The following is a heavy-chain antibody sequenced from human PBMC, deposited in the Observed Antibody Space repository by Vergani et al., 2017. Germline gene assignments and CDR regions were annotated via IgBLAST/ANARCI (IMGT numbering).Heavy chain of an antibody. CDR3: ARRRGSGGFVPSSYFYGMDV. V-gene: IGHV4-38-2*01. J-gene: IGHJ6*02. CDR2: IPHSGDT. CDR1: DSSIMTNPY. Sequence: QVQLQESGPGLVQPSETLPLTCDVSDSSIMTNPYWGWFRQSPGKGLEWIGCIPHSGDTHYNSSLKSRVSISIVSSSKFSLSLTSVTAADTAIYYCARRRGSGGFVPSSYFYGMDVWGHGTTVTVSS. D-gene: IGHD3-10*01.